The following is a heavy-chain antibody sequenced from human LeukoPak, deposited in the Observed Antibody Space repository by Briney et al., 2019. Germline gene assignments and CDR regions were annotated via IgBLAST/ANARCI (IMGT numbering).Heavy chain of an antibody. D-gene: IGHD1-26*01. Sequence: ASVKVSCKASGYTFTSYAMHWVRQAPGQRPEWMGWINAGNGNTKYSQKFQGRVTITRDTSASTAYMELSSLRSEDTAVYYCARVTVGASSRFDPWGQGTLVTVSS. V-gene: IGHV1-3*01. CDR1: GYTFTSYA. J-gene: IGHJ5*02. CDR2: INAGNGNT. CDR3: ARVTVGASSRFDP.